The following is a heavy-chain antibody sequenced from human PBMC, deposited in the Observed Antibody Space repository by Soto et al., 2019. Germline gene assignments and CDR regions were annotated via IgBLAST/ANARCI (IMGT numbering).Heavy chain of an antibody. V-gene: IGHV3-9*01. CDR1: GFTFDDFA. J-gene: IGHJ4*02. Sequence: EVQLVESGGGLVQPGRSLRLSCATSGFTFDDFAIHWVRQAPGKGLEWVSGISWTGGTIGYGDSVRGRFTISRDNARNSLDLQMNSRRVEDTALYYCTRSIGPSCFSEFDHFGQGTLVTVSS. D-gene: IGHD2-21*01. CDR2: ISWTGGTI. CDR3: TRSIGPSCFSEFDH.